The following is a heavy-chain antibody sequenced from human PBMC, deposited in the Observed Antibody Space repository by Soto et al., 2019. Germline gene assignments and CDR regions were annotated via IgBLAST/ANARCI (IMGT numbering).Heavy chain of an antibody. CDR1: GGSFSGYY. CDR3: ARVAGDYDYVWGSYRTYYFDY. CDR2: INHSGST. V-gene: IGHV4-34*01. D-gene: IGHD3-16*02. J-gene: IGHJ4*02. Sequence: ETLSLTCAVYGGSFSGYYWSWIRQPPGKGLEWIGEINHSGSTNYNPSLKSRVTISVDTSKNQFSLKLSSVTAADTAVYYCARVAGDYDYVWGSYRTYYFDYWGQGTLVTVSS.